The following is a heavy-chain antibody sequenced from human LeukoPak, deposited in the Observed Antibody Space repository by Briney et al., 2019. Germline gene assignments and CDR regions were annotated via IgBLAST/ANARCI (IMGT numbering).Heavy chain of an antibody. V-gene: IGHV1-24*01. CDR1: GYTLTELS. CDR2: FDPEDGET. Sequence: ASVKVSCKVSGYTLTELSMHWVRQAPGKGLEWMGGFDPEDGETIYAQKFQGRVTMTEDTSTDTAYMELSSLRSEGTAVYYCATPGIVVVPAAIPNYYYGMDVWGQGTTVTVSS. D-gene: IGHD2-2*02. J-gene: IGHJ6*02. CDR3: ATPGIVVVPAAIPNYYYGMDV.